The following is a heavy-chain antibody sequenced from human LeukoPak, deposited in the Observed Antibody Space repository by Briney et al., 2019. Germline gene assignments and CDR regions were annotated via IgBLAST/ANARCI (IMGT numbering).Heavy chain of an antibody. Sequence: PGGSLRLSCAASGFTFSSYSMNWVRQAPGKGLEWVSSISSSSSYIYYADSVKGRFTISRDNAKNSLYLQMNSLRAEDTAVYYCARTTPGPDIVVVSAAIVHYYYYMDVWGKGTTVTVSS. CDR3: ARTTPGPDIVVVSAAIVHYYYYMDV. D-gene: IGHD2-2*01. CDR1: GFTFSSYS. V-gene: IGHV3-21*01. CDR2: ISSSSSYI. J-gene: IGHJ6*03.